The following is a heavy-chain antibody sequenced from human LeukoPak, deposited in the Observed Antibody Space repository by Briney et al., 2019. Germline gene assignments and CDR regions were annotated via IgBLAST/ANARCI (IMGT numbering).Heavy chain of an antibody. J-gene: IGHJ1*01. CDR3: ARVGGYSFGCVGPFEY. CDR2: ISYDGSDK. CDR1: GFTFSSYA. Sequence: PGRSLRLSCADSGFTFSSYAMHWVRQAPGKGLEWVAVISYDGSDKHYADSVKGRFTISRDNSKNTLYLQMNSLRAEDTAVYYCARVGGYSFGCVGPFEYWGQGTLVTVSS. D-gene: IGHD5-18*01. V-gene: IGHV3-30*04.